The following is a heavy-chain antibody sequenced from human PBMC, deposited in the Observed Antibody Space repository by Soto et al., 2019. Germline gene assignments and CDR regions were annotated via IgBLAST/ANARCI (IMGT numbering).Heavy chain of an antibody. V-gene: IGHV1-69*13. D-gene: IGHD5-18*01. CDR1: GGTFSSYA. CDR2: IIPIFGTA. Sequence: SVKVSCKASGGTFSSYAISWVRQAPGQGLEWMGGIIPIFGTANYAQKFQGRVTITADESTSTAYMELSSLRSEDTAVYYCAVNDPVTWIQLWQSFDYWGQGTLVTVYS. J-gene: IGHJ4*02. CDR3: AVNDPVTWIQLWQSFDY.